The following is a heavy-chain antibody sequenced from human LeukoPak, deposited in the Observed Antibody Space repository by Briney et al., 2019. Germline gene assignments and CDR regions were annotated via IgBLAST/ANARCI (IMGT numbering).Heavy chain of an antibody. Sequence: TGGSLRLSCAASGFSFSSFDMVWVRQAPGKGLEWVAGVSNGGDRTYHADSVKGRFTISRDNSKSALFLQMNSLRAEDTAVYYCAKDAPRSSGWFFLDYWGQGTLVTVSS. V-gene: IGHV3-23*01. J-gene: IGHJ4*02. D-gene: IGHD6-19*01. CDR3: AKDAPRSSGWFFLDY. CDR1: GFSFSSFD. CDR2: VSNGGDRT.